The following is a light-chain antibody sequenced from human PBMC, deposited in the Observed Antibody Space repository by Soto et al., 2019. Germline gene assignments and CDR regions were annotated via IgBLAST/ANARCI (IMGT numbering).Light chain of an antibody. J-gene: IGLJ1*01. CDR3: QVWASNTYV. V-gene: IGLV3-9*01. CDR2: RDL. Sequence: YELTQPLSVSVGLGQTARITCGGNDIENKNVHWYQQKPGQAPVLVLFRDLNRPSGISGRFSGSNSGNTATLSISGAQDGDEADYYCQVWASNTYVFGSGTKVTVL. CDR1: DIENKN.